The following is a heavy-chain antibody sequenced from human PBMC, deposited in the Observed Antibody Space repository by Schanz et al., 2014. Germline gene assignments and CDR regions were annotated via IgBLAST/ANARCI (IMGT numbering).Heavy chain of an antibody. D-gene: IGHD2-15*01. J-gene: IGHJ6*03. CDR1: GFTFTTYA. Sequence: EVQLVESGGGLVQPGGSLRLSCAASGFTFTTYAMTWVRQAPGKGLEWVSNISPTGSSTYYADSVKGRFTISRDNSMNTLHLQMDGLRVEDTAVYYCARDAVALVPEYFMDVWGKGTPXTVSS. CDR3: ARDAVALVPEYFMDV. V-gene: IGHV3-23*04. CDR2: ISPTGSST.